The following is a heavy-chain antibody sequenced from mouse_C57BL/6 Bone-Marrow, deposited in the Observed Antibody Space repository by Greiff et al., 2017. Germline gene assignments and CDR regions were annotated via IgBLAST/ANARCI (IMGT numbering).Heavy chain of an antibody. CDR3: ARERLRRTGFAY. CDR2: ISSGSSTI. D-gene: IGHD2-4*01. J-gene: IGHJ3*01. CDR1: GFSFSDYG. V-gene: IGHV5-17*01. Sequence: EVKLVESGGGLVKPGGSLKLSCAASGFSFSDYGMHWVRQAPEKGLEWVAYISSGSSTIYYADTVKGRFTISRDNAKNTLFLQMTSLRSEDTAMYYCARERLRRTGFAYWGQGTLVTVSA.